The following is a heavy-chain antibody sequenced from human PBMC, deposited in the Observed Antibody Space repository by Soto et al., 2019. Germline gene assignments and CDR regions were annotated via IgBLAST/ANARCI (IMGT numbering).Heavy chain of an antibody. J-gene: IGHJ4*02. CDR1: GGSISSGGYY. CDR3: ARGVTMVRGVIHPPYFDY. Sequence: QVQLQESGPGLVKPSQTLSLTCTVSGGSISSGGYYWSWIRQHPGKGLEWIGYIYYSGSTYYNPSLKSRVTISVDTSKNQSSLKLSSVTAADTAVYYCARGVTMVRGVIHPPYFDYWGQGTLVTVSS. V-gene: IGHV4-31*03. CDR2: IYYSGST. D-gene: IGHD3-10*01.